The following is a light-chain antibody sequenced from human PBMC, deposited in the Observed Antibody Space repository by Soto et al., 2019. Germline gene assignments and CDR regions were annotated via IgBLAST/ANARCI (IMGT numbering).Light chain of an antibody. Sequence: EIVWEQSLPTLFLSTGERATXSCRXSQSVRSSYLAWYQQKPGQAPMLLIYGASSRATGIPDRFSGSGSGTEFTLTISSLQAEHFAVYYCQQYNNGPPITFGHGTRLEI. CDR1: QSVRSSY. V-gene: IGKV3D-15*01. CDR3: QQYNNGPPIT. J-gene: IGKJ5*01. CDR2: GAS.